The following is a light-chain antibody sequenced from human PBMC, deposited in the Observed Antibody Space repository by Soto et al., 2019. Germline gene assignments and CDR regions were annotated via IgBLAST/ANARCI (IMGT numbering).Light chain of an antibody. CDR1: QSVSSN. J-gene: IGKJ2*01. CDR2: GAS. CDR3: QQYNNWPPYT. Sequence: EIVMTQSPATLSVSPGERATLSCRASQSVSSNFAWYQQKLGQAPRLLIYGASTSATGIPARFSGSGSGTEFALTISSLQSEDFAVYYCQQYNNWPPYTFGQGTKLEIK. V-gene: IGKV3-15*01.